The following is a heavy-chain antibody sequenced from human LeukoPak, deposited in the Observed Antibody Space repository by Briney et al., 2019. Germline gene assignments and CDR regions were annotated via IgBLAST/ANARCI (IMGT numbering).Heavy chain of an antibody. V-gene: IGHV3-23*01. CDR3: AKVTTMTVQGDYFDY. Sequence: GGSLRLSCAASGFTFNSYAMNWVRQAPGKGLEWVSVISAGSIDTYYADSVKGRFTISRDNSKNTLYLHMNNLRAEDTAVYYCAKVTTMTVQGDYFDYWGQGTLVTVSS. CDR1: GFTFNSYA. CDR2: ISAGSIDT. D-gene: IGHD3-22*01. J-gene: IGHJ4*02.